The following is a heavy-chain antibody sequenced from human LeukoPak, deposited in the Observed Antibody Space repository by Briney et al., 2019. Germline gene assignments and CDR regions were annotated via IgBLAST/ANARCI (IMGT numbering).Heavy chain of an antibody. D-gene: IGHD1-1*01. CDR1: GFTFSESW. J-gene: IGHJ6*02. Sequence: GGSLRLSRAASGFTFSESWMSWVRQVPGQGLEWVAHINHEGGGIQYVDSVKGRFTISRDNAKGSVHLQMNSLRAEDTAIYHCATYINWVAGDVWGQGTTVIVSS. CDR2: INHEGGGI. CDR3: ATYINWVAGDV. V-gene: IGHV3-7*01.